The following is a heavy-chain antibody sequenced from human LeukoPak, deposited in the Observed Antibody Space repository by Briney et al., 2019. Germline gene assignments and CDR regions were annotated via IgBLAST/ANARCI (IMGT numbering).Heavy chain of an antibody. Sequence: PSGTLSLTCAVSGGSISSSNWWSWVRQPPGKGLEWIGEIYHSGSTNYNPSLKSRVTISVDTSKNQFSLKLSSVTAADTAVYYCARQTRPRWLELHWFDPWGQGTLVTVSS. D-gene: IGHD5-24*01. CDR3: ARQTRPRWLELHWFDP. CDR1: GGSISSSNW. J-gene: IGHJ5*02. CDR2: IYHSGST. V-gene: IGHV4-4*02.